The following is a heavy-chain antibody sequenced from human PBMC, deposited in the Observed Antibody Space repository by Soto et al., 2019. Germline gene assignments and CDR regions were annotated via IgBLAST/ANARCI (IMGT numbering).Heavy chain of an antibody. CDR2: IYYSGST. J-gene: IGHJ4*02. CDR3: ARDCYGDYGGLQDY. CDR1: GGSISSGGYY. D-gene: IGHD4-17*01. V-gene: IGHV4-31*03. Sequence: SETLSLTCTVSGGSISSGGYYWSWIRQHPGKGLEWIGYIYYSGSTYYNPSLKSRVTISVDTSKNQFSLKLSSVTAADTAVYCCARDCYGDYGGLQDYWGQGPLVSVSS.